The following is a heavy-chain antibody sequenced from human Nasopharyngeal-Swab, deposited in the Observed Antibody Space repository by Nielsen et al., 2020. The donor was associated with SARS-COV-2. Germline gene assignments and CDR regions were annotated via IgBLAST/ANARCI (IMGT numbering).Heavy chain of an antibody. Sequence: GGSLRLSCAASGFTFNDYYMNWIRQAPGKGLEWLSFISLGGNTIYYADSVKGRFFISRDNTKKSLYLQMNSLRVEDTAIYYCARQNSGWTDAFDIWGQGTMVTVSS. D-gene: IGHD6-19*01. CDR3: ARQNSGWTDAFDI. CDR2: ISLGGNTI. J-gene: IGHJ3*02. CDR1: GFTFNDYY. V-gene: IGHV3-11*01.